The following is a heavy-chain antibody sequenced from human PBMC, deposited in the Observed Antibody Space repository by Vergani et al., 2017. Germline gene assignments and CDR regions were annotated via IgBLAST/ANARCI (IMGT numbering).Heavy chain of an antibody. V-gene: IGHV1-69*01. D-gene: IGHD5-18*01. CDR2: IIPIFGTA. J-gene: IGHJ4*02. CDR3: ARIGGRTAMAPCFDY. CDR1: GGTFSSYA. Sequence: QVQLVQSGAEVKKPGSSVKVSCKASGGTFSSYAISWVRQAPGQGLEWMGGIIPIFGTANYEQKFQGRGTITADESTTTAYMELSSRRSEDTAVYYCARIGGRTAMAPCFDYWGQGTLVTVSS.